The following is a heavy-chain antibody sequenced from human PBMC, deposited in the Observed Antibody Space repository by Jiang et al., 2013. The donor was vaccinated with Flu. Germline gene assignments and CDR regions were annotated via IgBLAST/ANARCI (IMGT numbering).Heavy chain of an antibody. V-gene: IGHV6-1*01. CDR1: GDSVSSNSAA. Sequence: QTLSLTCAISGDSVSSNSAAWNWIRQSPSRGLEWLGRTYYRSKWYNDYAVSVKSRITINPDTSKNQFSLQLNSVTPEDTAVYYCARAPIVATSYYYYYYGMDVWGQGTTVTVSS. D-gene: IGHD5-12*01. J-gene: IGHJ6*02. CDR3: ARAPIVATSYYYYYYGMDV. CDR2: TYYRSKWYN.